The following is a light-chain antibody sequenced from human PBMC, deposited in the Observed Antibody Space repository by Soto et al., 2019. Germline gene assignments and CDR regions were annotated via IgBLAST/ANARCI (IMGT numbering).Light chain of an antibody. CDR2: GAS. V-gene: IGKV3-20*01. CDR1: QSVSSSY. J-gene: IGKJ2*01. CDR3: QLYGSSSYT. Sequence: EIVLTQSPGTLSLSPGERATLSCRASQSVSSSYLAWYQQKPGQAPRLLIYGASSRATGIPDRFSGSGSGTDFTLTISRLEPEDFAVYYCQLYGSSSYTFGQGTTLEIK.